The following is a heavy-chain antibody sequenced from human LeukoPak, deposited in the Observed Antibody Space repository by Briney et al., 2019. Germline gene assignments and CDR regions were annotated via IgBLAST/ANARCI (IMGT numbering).Heavy chain of an antibody. CDR2: ISSSGSTI. J-gene: IGHJ4*02. V-gene: IGHV3-11*01. CDR3: AKDFVAVAGGKVDC. CDR1: GFTFSDYY. Sequence: PGGSLRLSCAASGFTFSDYYMSWIRQAPGKGLEWVSYISSSGSTIYYADSVKGRFTISRDNAKNSLYLQMNSLRVEDTAVYYCAKDFVAVAGGKVDCWGQGTLVTVSS. D-gene: IGHD6-19*01.